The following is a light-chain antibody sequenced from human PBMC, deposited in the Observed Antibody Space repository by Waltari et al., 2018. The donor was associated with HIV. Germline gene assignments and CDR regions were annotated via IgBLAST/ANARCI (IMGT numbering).Light chain of an antibody. J-gene: IGKJ3*01. CDR3: QQHNTYAFT. V-gene: IGKV1-9*01. Sequence: GDRVTITCRASQDISRFLAWYQQKPGKATQLMIYAESTLQTGVPSRFSGSGSGTEVSLTISSLQPEDFATYYCQQHNTYAFTFGPGTKVDIK. CDR1: QDISRF. CDR2: AES.